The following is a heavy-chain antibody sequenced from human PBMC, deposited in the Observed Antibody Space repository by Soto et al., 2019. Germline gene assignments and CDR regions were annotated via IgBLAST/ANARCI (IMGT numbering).Heavy chain of an antibody. D-gene: IGHD1-26*01. Sequence: SQTLSLTCAISGDSVSSNSATWNWIRQSPSRGLEWLGRTYYRCKWYKDYEVSVKSRITINPDTSKNQFSLQLNSVTHEDRAVYYWARGELGQALFDPWGQGTLVTVSS. CDR1: GDSVSSNSAT. CDR3: ARGELGQALFDP. J-gene: IGHJ5*02. V-gene: IGHV6-1*01. CDR2: TYYRCKWYK.